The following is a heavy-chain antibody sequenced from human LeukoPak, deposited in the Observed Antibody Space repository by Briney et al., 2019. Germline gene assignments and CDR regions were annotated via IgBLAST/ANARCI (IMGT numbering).Heavy chain of an antibody. CDR2: IYYSGST. J-gene: IGHJ5*02. Sequence: SETLSLTCTVSGGSISSYYWSWIRRPPGKGLEWIGYIYYSGSTNYNPSLKSRVTISVDTSKNQFSLKLSSVTTADTAVYYCARDVFYYDSSGYPDQNWFDPWGQGTLVTVSS. CDR1: GGSISSYY. V-gene: IGHV4-59*01. CDR3: ARDVFYYDSSGYPDQNWFDP. D-gene: IGHD3-22*01.